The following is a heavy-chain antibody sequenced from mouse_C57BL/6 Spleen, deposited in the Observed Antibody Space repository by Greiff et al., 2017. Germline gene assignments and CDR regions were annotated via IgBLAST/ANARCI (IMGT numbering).Heavy chain of an antibody. CDR1: GFTFSDYY. D-gene: IGHD2-5*01. Sequence: EVHLVESEGGLVQPGSSMKLSCTASGFTFSDYYMACVRQVPEKGLEWVANINYDGSSTYYLDSLKSRFIISRDNAKNILYLQMSSLKSEDTATYYCARGGDSNTYCDYWGQGTTLTVSS. CDR3: ARGGDSNTYCDY. V-gene: IGHV5-16*01. J-gene: IGHJ2*01. CDR2: INYDGSST.